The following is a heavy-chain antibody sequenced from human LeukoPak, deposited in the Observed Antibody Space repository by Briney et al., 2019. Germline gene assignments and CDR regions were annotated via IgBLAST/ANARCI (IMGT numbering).Heavy chain of an antibody. CDR1: GFTFSSYA. D-gene: IGHD1-26*01. V-gene: IGHV3-30*04. CDR3: AREAQWELYHYFDY. Sequence: GRSLRLSCAASGFTFSSYAMHWVRQAPGKGLEWVAVISYDGSNKYYADSVKGRFTIPRDNSKNTLYLQMNSLRAEDTAVYYCAREAQWELYHYFDYWGQGTLVTVSS. CDR2: ISYDGSNK. J-gene: IGHJ4*02.